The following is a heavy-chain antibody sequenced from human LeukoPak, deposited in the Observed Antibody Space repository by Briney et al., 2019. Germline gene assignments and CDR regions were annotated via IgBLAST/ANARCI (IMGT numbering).Heavy chain of an antibody. V-gene: IGHV3-21*01. CDR1: GFTFSSYS. CDR3: ARGIAAARIYYYYMDV. D-gene: IGHD6-13*01. CDR2: ISSSSSYI. Sequence: PGGSLRLSCAASGFTFSSYSMNWVRQAPGKGLEWVSSISSSSSYIYYADSVKGRFTISRDNAKNSLYLQMNSLRAEDTAVYYCARGIAAARIYYYYMDVWGKGTTVTVSS. J-gene: IGHJ6*03.